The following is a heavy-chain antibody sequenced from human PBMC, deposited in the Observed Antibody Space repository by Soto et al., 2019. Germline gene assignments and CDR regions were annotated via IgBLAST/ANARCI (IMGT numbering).Heavy chain of an antibody. Sequence: QVQLVQSGAEVKKPGASVKVSCKASGYTFTSYDINWVRQATGQGLEWMGWMNPNSGNTGYAQKFQVRVTMTRNTSISTAYMELSSLRSVDTAVYYRPIRRFPPQVAAGTHSYSYWGQGTLVTVSS. J-gene: IGHJ4*02. CDR2: MNPNSGNT. V-gene: IGHV1-8*01. CDR1: GYTFTSYD. CDR3: PIRRFPPQVAAGTHSYSY. D-gene: IGHD6-13*01.